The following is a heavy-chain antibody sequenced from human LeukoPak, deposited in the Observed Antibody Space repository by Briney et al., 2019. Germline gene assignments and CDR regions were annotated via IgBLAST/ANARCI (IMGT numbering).Heavy chain of an antibody. D-gene: IGHD3-10*01. V-gene: IGHV3-23*01. CDR1: GAIFSNHA. J-gene: IGHJ4*02. Sequence: GGSLRLSCAASGAIFSNHAMSWVRQAPGKGLEWVSLISGTGVTTYYAASVKCRFTISRDNSKNTLYLQMNSLRAEDTALYYCASTSMVRGVITPFDYWGQGTLVTVSS. CDR3: ASTSMVRGVITPFDY. CDR2: ISGTGVTT.